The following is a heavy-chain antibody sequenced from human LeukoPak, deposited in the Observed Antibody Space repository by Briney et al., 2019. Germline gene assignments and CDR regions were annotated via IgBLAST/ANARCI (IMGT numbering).Heavy chain of an antibody. Sequence: ASVKVSCKASGYTFTGYYMHWVRQAPGQGLEWMGWINANSGGTNYAQKFQGRVTMTRDTSISTAYMELSRLRSDDTAVYYCARGHYESSGYYLGYWGQGTLATVSS. CDR1: GYTFTGYY. V-gene: IGHV1-2*02. D-gene: IGHD3-22*01. CDR3: ARGHYESSGYYLGY. CDR2: INANSGGT. J-gene: IGHJ4*02.